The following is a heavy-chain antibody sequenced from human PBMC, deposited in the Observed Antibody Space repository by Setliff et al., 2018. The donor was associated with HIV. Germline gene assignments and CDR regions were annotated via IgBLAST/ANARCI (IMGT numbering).Heavy chain of an antibody. J-gene: IGHJ3*02. CDR2: FYGTAST. V-gene: IGHV4-61*09. Sequence: PSETLSLTCTVSGGSIRSGAYYWNWIRQSAGKGLEWIGHFYGTASTNYSPSLKSRLTISVDTWENEVSLKLSSVTAADTAIYYCARGDQFGLDIWGQGTKVTVSS. CDR3: ARGDQFGLDI. D-gene: IGHD3-10*01. CDR1: GGSIRSGAYY.